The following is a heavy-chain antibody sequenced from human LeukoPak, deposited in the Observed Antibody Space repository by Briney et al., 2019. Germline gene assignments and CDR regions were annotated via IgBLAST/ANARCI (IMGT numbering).Heavy chain of an antibody. J-gene: IGHJ5*02. V-gene: IGHV1-18*01. CDR1: GYTFTSYG. D-gene: IGHD3-22*01. CDR3: ARGRRYYYDSSGSDWFDP. Sequence: GASVKVSCKASGYTFTSYGISWVRQAPGQGLEWMGWISAYNGNTNYAQKLQGRVTMTTDTSTSTAYMELRSLRSDDTAVYYRARGRRYYYDSSGSDWFDPWGQGTLVTVSS. CDR2: ISAYNGNT.